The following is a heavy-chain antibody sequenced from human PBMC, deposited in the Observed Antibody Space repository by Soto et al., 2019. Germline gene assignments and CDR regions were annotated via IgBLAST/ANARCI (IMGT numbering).Heavy chain of an antibody. CDR1: GYTFTRYD. V-gene: IGHV1-8*01. CDR3: ARGSGIVVVPAARWKDYYYYGMDV. CDR2: MNPNSGNT. D-gene: IGHD2-2*01. Sequence: ASVKVSCKASGYTFTRYDINWVRQATGQGLEWMGWMNPNSGNTGYAQKFQGRVTMTRNTSISTAYMELSSLRSEDTAVYYCARGSGIVVVPAARWKDYYYYGMDVWAKGPRSPSP. J-gene: IGHJ6*02.